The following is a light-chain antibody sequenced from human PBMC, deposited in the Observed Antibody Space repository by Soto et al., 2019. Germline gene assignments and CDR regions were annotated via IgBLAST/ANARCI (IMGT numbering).Light chain of an antibody. CDR3: QQYGGSQA. CDR2: GAS. CDR1: QSVSSNY. V-gene: IGKV3-20*01. J-gene: IGKJ5*01. Sequence: ENVLTQSPGTLSLSPGERATLSCSASQSVSSNYLAWYQHKPGQAPRLLIYGASSRVPGIPDRFSGSGSGTDFTLTISRLEPEDFPVYHCQQYGGSQAFGQGTRLEIK.